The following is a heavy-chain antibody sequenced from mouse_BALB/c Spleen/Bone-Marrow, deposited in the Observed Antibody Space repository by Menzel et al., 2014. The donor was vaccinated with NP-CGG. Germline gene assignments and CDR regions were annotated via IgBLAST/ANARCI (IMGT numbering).Heavy chain of an antibody. V-gene: IGHV5-17*02. J-gene: IGHJ4*01. CDR1: GFTFSSFG. CDR3: ARWGYYYAMDY. CDR2: ISSGSSTI. Sequence: EVNVVESGGGLVQPGGSRKLSCAASGFTFSSFGMHWVRQAPEKGLEWVAYISSGSSTIYYAGTVKGRFTISRDNPKNTLFLQMTSLRSEDTAMYYCARWGYYYAMDYWGQGTSVTVSS.